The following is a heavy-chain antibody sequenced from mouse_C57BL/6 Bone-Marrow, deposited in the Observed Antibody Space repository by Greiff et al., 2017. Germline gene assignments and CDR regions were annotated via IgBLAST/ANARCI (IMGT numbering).Heavy chain of an antibody. CDR3: ALYGSSYAAWFAY. Sequence: VQLQQPGAELVMPGASVKLSCKASGYTFTSYWMHWVKQRPGQGLEWIGEIDPSDSYTNYNQKFKGKSTLTVDKSSSTAYMQLSSLTSEDSAVDYCALYGSSYAAWFAYWGQGTLVTVSA. CDR1: GYTFTSYW. V-gene: IGHV1-69*01. J-gene: IGHJ3*01. CDR2: IDPSDSYT. D-gene: IGHD1-1*01.